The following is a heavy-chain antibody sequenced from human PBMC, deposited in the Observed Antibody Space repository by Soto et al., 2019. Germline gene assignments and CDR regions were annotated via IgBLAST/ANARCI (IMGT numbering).Heavy chain of an antibody. Sequence: GGSLRLSCAGSGFTFSNAWMNWVRQAPGKGLEWVGRIKSKANGGTTDYATPLKGRFTISRDDSKNTVYLQMNSLKSEDTAVYYCSTGGYYFXFWGLGTLVTVS. CDR3: STGGYYFXF. CDR2: IKSKANGGTT. V-gene: IGHV3-15*07. J-gene: IGHJ4*02. CDR1: GFTFSNAW. D-gene: IGHD5-12*01.